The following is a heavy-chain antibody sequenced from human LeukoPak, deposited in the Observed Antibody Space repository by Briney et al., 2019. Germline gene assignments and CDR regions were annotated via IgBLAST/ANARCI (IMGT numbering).Heavy chain of an antibody. CDR3: ARSVSWGLLVRDDAFDI. CDR2: IHYSGST. J-gene: IGHJ3*02. D-gene: IGHD2-21*01. Sequence: SETLSLTCAVYGGSFSGYHWIWIRQPPGKGLEWIGYIHYSGSTNYNPSLKSRVTTSVDTSKKQFSLKLRSVTAADTAVYYCARSVSWGLLVRDDAFDIWGQGTMVTVSS. CDR1: GGSFSGYH. V-gene: IGHV4-59*08.